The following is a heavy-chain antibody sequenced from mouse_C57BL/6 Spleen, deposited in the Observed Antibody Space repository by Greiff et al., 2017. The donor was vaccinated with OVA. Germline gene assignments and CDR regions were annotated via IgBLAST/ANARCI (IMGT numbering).Heavy chain of an antibody. J-gene: IGHJ4*01. CDR2: IRLKSDNYAT. Sequence: EVMLVESGGGLVQPGGSMKLSCVASGFTFSNYWMNWVRQSPEKGLEWVAQIRLKSDNYATHYAESVKGRFTISRDDSKSSVYLQMNNLRAEDTGIYYCSQYYYGGTMDYWGQGTSVTVSS. V-gene: IGHV6-3*01. D-gene: IGHD1-1*01. CDR3: SQYYYGGTMDY. CDR1: GFTFSNYW.